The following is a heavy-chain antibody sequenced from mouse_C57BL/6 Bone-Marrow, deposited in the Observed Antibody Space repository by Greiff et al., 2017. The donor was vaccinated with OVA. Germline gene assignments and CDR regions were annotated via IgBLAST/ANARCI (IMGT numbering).Heavy chain of an antibody. CDR3: ARWGYDYDVDYYAMDD. CDR1: GYTFTDYY. CDR2: INPNNGGT. D-gene: IGHD2-4*01. V-gene: IGHV1-26*01. Sequence: VQLQQSGPELVKPGASVKISCQASGYTFTDYYMNWVKQSNGKSLEWIGDINPNNGGTSYNQKFKGKATLTVDKSSRTAYMELRSLTSEDSAVYYGARWGYDYDVDYYAMDDWGQGTSVTVSS. J-gene: IGHJ4*01.